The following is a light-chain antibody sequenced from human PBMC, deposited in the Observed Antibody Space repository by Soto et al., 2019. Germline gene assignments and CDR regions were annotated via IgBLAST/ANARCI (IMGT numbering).Light chain of an antibody. CDR1: QGIEYD. J-gene: IGKJ2*01. Sequence: DIQMTQSPSSLSASVGDRVTITCRASQGIEYDLSWYQQRPGQAPKLLISAASNLQSGVPSRFSGSGSGTYFTLPISSLQPEDVATYTCQQSYVTPRTLGQGTKLEIK. CDR3: QQSYVTPRT. CDR2: AAS. V-gene: IGKV1-39*01.